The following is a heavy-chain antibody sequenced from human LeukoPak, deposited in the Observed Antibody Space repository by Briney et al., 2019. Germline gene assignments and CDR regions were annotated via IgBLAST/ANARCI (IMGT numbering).Heavy chain of an antibody. Sequence: GGSLRLSCAASGFTFSSNWMTWVRQAPGKGLEWVSYISSSSSTIYYADSVKGRFTISRDNAKNSLYLQMNSLRAEDTAVYYCATGYSGFDYWGQGTLVTVSS. J-gene: IGHJ4*02. V-gene: IGHV3-48*01. CDR1: GFTFSSNW. CDR3: ATGYSGFDY. D-gene: IGHD1-26*01. CDR2: ISSSSSTI.